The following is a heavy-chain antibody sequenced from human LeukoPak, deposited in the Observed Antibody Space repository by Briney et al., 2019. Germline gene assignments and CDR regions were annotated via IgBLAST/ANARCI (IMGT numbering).Heavy chain of an antibody. J-gene: IGHJ4*02. CDR1: GYIFTKYV. V-gene: IGHV1-3*01. D-gene: IGHD2-21*01. CDR3: ARDDCGDTCYPGGY. Sequence: SVKVSRKASGYIFTKYVVHWVRQAPGQRPEWMGWIKAGNGDTKYSQNFQDRLTITRDTSASTVYMELSSLTSEDTALYYCARDDCGDTCYPGGYWGQGTLVTVSS. CDR2: IKAGNGDT.